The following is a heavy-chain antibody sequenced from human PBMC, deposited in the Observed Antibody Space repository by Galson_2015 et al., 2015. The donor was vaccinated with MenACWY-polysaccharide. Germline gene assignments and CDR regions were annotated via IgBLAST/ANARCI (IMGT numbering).Heavy chain of an antibody. V-gene: IGHV1-2*06. J-gene: IGHJ4*02. CDR1: EYTFTDYY. CDR3: ARGGSAYDYDY. D-gene: IGHD3-22*01. Sequence: SVKVSCKASEYTFTDYYIHWVRQAPGQGLEWMGRINPNSGGTNFAQKFQDRVTMTKDTSISTAYMELSRLRSDDTALYYCARGGSAYDYDYWGQGTLVTVSS. CDR2: INPNSGGT.